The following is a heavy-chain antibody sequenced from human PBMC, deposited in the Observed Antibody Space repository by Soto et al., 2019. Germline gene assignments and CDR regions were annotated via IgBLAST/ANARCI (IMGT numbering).Heavy chain of an antibody. Sequence: EVQLLESGGGLVQPGGSLRLSCEASGFTFGIYAMTWVRQAPGKGLEWVAAASGSGGDTYYADSVKGRFTISRDNSKNTLSLQMNSLSAEDTAMYYCAKDQMGTFADAFDMWGQGTMVIVSS. D-gene: IGHD3-16*01. CDR1: GFTFGIYA. CDR3: AKDQMGTFADAFDM. V-gene: IGHV3-23*01. CDR2: ASGSGGDT. J-gene: IGHJ3*02.